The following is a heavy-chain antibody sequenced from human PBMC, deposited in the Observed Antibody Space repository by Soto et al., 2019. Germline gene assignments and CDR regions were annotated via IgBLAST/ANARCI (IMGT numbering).Heavy chain of an antibody. D-gene: IGHD3-10*01. V-gene: IGHV3-30*18. CDR3: AKESLWFGELSLDY. Sequence: GGSLRLSCAASGFTFSSYGMHWVRQAPGKGLEWVAVISYDGSNKYYADSVKGRFTISRDNSKNTLYLQMNSLRAEDTAVYYWAKESLWFGELSLDYWGQGTLVTVSS. CDR2: ISYDGSNK. J-gene: IGHJ4*02. CDR1: GFTFSSYG.